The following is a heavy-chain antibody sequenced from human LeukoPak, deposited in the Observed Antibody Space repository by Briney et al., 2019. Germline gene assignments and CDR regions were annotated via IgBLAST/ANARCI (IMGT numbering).Heavy chain of an antibody. CDR2: MFYNGNT. CDR3: ARLTREDGVDV. J-gene: IGHJ6*02. V-gene: IGHV4-59*01. CDR1: GGSINGYY. Sequence: SETLPLTCNVSGGSINGYYWTWIRQPPQKGLEWIGYMFYNGNTNYNPSLKSRVTISVDTSQNQISLRLASVTAADTGIYHCARLTREDGVDVWGQGTTVTVSS.